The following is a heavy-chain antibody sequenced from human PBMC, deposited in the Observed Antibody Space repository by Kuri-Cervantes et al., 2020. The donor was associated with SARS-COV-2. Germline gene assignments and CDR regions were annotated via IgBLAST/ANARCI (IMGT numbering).Heavy chain of an antibody. CDR2: INHSGNT. CDR3: ARDWGISSALDG. CDR1: GGSFRGYY. V-gene: IGHV4-34*01. Sequence: SETLSLTCAVYGGSFRGYYWSWIRQPPGKGLEWIGEINHSGNTNYDPSLKSRVTISIDTSKNQFSLKLSSVTAADTAVYYCARDWGISSALDGWGQGTLVTVSS. J-gene: IGHJ1*01. D-gene: IGHD3-16*01.